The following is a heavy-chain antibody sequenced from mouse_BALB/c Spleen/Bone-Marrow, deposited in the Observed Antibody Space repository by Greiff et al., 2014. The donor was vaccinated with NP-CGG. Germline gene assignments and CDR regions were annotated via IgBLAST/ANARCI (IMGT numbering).Heavy chain of an antibody. J-gene: IGHJ2*01. CDR3: ARGFPLDY. Sequence: VQLQQSGAGLARPGASVKLSCKASGYTFTSYWMQWVKQRPGQGLEWIGAIYPGDGDTRYTQKFKGKATLTADKSSSTAYMQLSSLASEDAAVYYCARGFPLDYWGQGTTLTVSS. V-gene: IGHV1-87*01. CDR1: GYTFTSYW. CDR2: IYPGDGDT.